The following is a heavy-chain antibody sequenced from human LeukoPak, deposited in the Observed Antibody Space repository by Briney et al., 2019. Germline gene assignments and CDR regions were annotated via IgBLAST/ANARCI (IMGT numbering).Heavy chain of an antibody. CDR3: AREIYGSGSYYNANWFDP. J-gene: IGHJ5*02. V-gene: IGHV4-59*01. CDR2: IFYSGST. Sequence: SETLSLTCTVSGGSIRSYYWSWIRQPPGKGLEWIGYIFYSGSTNYNPSLRSRVTISVDTSKNQFSLKLSSVTAADTAVYYCAREIYGSGSYYNANWFDPWGQGTLVTVSS. CDR1: GGSIRSYY. D-gene: IGHD3-10*01.